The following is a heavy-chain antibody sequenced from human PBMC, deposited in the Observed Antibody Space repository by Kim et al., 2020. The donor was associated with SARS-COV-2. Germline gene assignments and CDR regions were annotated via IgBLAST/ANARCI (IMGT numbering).Heavy chain of an antibody. J-gene: IGHJ4*01. Sequence: GGSLRLSCAASGFTFSSYAMTWVRQAPGKGLEWVSTITGSGGSTYYADSVKGRFTISRDDSKNTLYLQINSLRAEDPAVYYCAKGRRFYDSGGFSFDFWG. V-gene: IGHV3-23*01. CDR2: ITGSGGST. D-gene: IGHD3-22*01. CDR3: AKGRRFYDSGGFSFDF. CDR1: GFTFSSYA.